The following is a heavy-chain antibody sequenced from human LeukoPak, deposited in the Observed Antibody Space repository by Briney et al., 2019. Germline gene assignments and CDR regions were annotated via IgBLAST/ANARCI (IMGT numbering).Heavy chain of an antibody. CDR3: ARTATSSSWYPLFDY. Sequence: ASVKVSCKASGYTFTGYYMHWVRQAPGQGLEWMGWINPNSGGTNYAQKFQGRVTMTRDTSINTAYMELTRLRSDDTAVYYCARTATSSSWYPLFDYWGQGTLVTVSS. CDR2: INPNSGGT. J-gene: IGHJ4*02. V-gene: IGHV1-2*02. CDR1: GYTFTGYY. D-gene: IGHD6-13*01.